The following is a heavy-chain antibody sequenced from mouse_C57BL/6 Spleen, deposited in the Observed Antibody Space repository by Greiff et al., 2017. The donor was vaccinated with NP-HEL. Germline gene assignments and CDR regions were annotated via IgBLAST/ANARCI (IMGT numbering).Heavy chain of an antibody. CDR3: ARSSNWDDPWFAY. Sequence: VQLQQPGAELVKPGASVKLSCKASGYTFTSYWMHWVKQRPGQGLEWIGMIHPNSGSTNYNEKFKSKATLTVDKSSSTAYMQLSSLTSEDSAVYYCARSSNWDDPWFAYWGQGTLVTVSA. V-gene: IGHV1-64*01. J-gene: IGHJ3*01. CDR1: GYTFTSYW. CDR2: IHPNSGST. D-gene: IGHD4-1*01.